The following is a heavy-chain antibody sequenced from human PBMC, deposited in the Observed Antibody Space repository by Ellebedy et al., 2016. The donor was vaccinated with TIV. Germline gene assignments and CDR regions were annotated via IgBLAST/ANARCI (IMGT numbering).Heavy chain of an antibody. V-gene: IGHV6-1*01. D-gene: IGHD7-27*01. CDR2: TYYRSKWSN. J-gene: IGHJ4*02. Sequence: SQTLSLTXAISGDSVSSNSAAWNWIRQSPSRGLEWLGRTYYRSKWSNDYAVSVKSRITINPDTSKNHFSLQLNSVTPEDMAVYYCARTGDRGRAFDYWGQGTLVTVSS. CDR1: GDSVSSNSAA. CDR3: ARTGDRGRAFDY.